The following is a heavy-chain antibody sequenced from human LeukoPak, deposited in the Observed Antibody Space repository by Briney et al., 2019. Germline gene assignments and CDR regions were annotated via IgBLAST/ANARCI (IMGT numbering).Heavy chain of an antibody. D-gene: IGHD4-17*01. Sequence: ASVKVSCKASGYTFTGYYMHWVRQAPGQGLEWMGWINPNSGGTNYAQKFQGRVTMTRNTSISTAYMELSSLRSEDTAVYYCARGSARRTYGGNYLSYWGQGTLVTVSS. V-gene: IGHV1-2*02. CDR3: ARGSARRTYGGNYLSY. J-gene: IGHJ4*02. CDR2: INPNSGGT. CDR1: GYTFTGYY.